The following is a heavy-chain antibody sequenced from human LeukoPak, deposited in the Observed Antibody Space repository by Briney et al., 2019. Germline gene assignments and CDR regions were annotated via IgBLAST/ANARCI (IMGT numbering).Heavy chain of an antibody. CDR2: IKSKIDGGTT. CDR3: TTDPHLPLSRDFDY. CDR1: GFTFTDAW. J-gene: IGHJ4*02. Sequence: SGGSLRLSCTASGFTFTDAWMSWVRQAPGKGLEWVGRIKSKIDGGTTDYAAPVKGRFTISRDDSKNTLYLQMSSLKTEDTALYYCTTDPHLPLSRDFDYWGQGTLVTVSS. V-gene: IGHV3-15*01.